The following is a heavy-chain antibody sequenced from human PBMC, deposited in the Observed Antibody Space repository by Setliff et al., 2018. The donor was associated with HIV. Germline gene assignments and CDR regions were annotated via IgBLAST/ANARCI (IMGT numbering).Heavy chain of an antibody. D-gene: IGHD6-13*01. CDR2: IYDSGRT. Sequence: SETLSLTCTVSGGSIRSGNYYWSWIRQPPGKGLEWIGYIYDSGRTYYNPSLKSRVTISVDTSKNQFSLKLSSVTAADTAIYYCARTYSSNWYIDYWGQGTLVTVSS. CDR3: ARTYSSNWYIDY. CDR1: GGSIRSGNYY. J-gene: IGHJ4*02. V-gene: IGHV4-30-4*08.